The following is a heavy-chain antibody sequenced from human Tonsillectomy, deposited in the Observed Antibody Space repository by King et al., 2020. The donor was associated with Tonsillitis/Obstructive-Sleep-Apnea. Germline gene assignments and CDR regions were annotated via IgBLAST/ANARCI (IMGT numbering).Heavy chain of an antibody. CDR1: GDSISSYF. D-gene: IGHD3-16*02. CDR2: VHYSGST. Sequence: QLQESGPGLVKPSETLSLTCIVSGDSISSYFWSWIRQPPGKGLEWIGYVHYSGSTNYSPSLKSRVIMSIDTSKNQFSLKLISVTAADTAVYYCARLHEDFIWGSFRYSFDFWGQGALVTVSS. V-gene: IGHV4-59*01. J-gene: IGHJ4*02. CDR3: ARLHEDFIWGSFRYSFDF.